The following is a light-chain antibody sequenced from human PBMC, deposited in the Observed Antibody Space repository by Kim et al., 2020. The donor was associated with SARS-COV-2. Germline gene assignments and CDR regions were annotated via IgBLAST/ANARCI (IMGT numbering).Light chain of an antibody. V-gene: IGLV2-8*01. CDR1: SRYVGGYNY. CDR2: EIT. CDR3: SSYAGSNNPYV. Sequence: SVAISCTGTSRYVGGYNYVSWYQKHPGTAPKLMIYEITERPTGVPDRFSGSKSGNTASLTVSGLQAEDEADYYCSSYAGSNNPYVFGTGTKVTVL. J-gene: IGLJ1*01.